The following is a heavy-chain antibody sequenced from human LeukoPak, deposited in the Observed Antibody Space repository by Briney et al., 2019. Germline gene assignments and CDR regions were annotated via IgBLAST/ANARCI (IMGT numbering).Heavy chain of an antibody. V-gene: IGHV3-30*18. CDR2: ISYDGSNK. CDR3: AKRTGAPYNWFDP. CDR1: GLTFSSYG. Sequence: PGRSLRLSCAASGLTFSSYGMHWVRQAPGKGLEWVAVISYDGSNKYYADSVKGRFTISRDNSKNTLYLQMNSLRAADTAVYYCAKRTGAPYNWFDPWGEGTLVTVSS. D-gene: IGHD1-1*01. J-gene: IGHJ5*02.